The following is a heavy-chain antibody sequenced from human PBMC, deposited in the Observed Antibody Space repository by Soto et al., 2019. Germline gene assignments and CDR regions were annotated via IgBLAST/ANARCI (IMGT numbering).Heavy chain of an antibody. CDR3: ARDLITMVRGIDP. Sequence: QVQLVQSGAEVKKPGASVKVSCKASGYTFTSYAMHWVRQAPGQRLEWMGWINAGNGNTKYSQKFQGRVTITRDTSASTAYMALSSLRSEDTAVYYCARDLITMVRGIDPWGQGTLVTVSS. CDR1: GYTFTSYA. D-gene: IGHD3-10*01. J-gene: IGHJ5*02. CDR2: INAGNGNT. V-gene: IGHV1-3*01.